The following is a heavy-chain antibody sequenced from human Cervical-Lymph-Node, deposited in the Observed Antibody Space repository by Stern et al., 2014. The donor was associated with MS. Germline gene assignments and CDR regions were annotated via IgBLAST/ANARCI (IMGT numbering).Heavy chain of an antibody. CDR2: IYPGDSGT. J-gene: IGHJ4*02. Sequence: QLVQSGTEVKKPGESLKISCKGSGFTISNFWIAWVRQLPGKGLEWMGLIYPGDSGTSASPSFQGHVAFSADKSINTAYLQWSSLKASDSAMYFCARNSWGFDLWGQGTLVTVSS. V-gene: IGHV5-51*03. CDR3: ARNSWGFDL. CDR1: GFTISNFW. D-gene: IGHD1-26*01.